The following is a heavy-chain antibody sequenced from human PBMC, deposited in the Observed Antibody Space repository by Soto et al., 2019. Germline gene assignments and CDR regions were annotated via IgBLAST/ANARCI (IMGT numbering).Heavy chain of an antibody. CDR1: GVSISDHY. D-gene: IGHD3-10*01. CDR3: ARHRGSLDWFDP. V-gene: IGHV4-59*11. J-gene: IGHJ5*02. Sequence: SETLSLTCTVSGVSISDHYWSWIRQPPGGGLESMGYMYYSGITNYNPSLKSRVTISVDTSKNQFSLKLASVTAADTAMYYCARHRGSLDWFDPWGQGTLVTVSS. CDR2: MYYSGIT.